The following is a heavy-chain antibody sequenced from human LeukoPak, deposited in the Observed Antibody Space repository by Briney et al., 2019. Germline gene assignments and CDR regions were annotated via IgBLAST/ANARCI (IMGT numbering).Heavy chain of an antibody. Sequence: GGSLRLSCAASGFTFSSYSMNWVGQAPGKGLEWVSSISSSSSYIYYADSVKGRFTISRDNAKNSLHLQMNSLRAEDTAVYYCARDMRDYMDYYYSSMDVWGKGTTVTVSS. CDR3: ARDMRDYMDYYYSSMDV. CDR1: GFTFSSYS. CDR2: ISSSSSYI. J-gene: IGHJ6*03. D-gene: IGHD4-11*01. V-gene: IGHV3-21*01.